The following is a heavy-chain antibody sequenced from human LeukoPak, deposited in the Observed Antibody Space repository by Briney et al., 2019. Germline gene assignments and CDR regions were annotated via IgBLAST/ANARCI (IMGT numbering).Heavy chain of an antibody. CDR3: ARHPKRYSGSFQRGFDP. D-gene: IGHD1-26*01. J-gene: IGHJ5*02. CDR2: INHSGST. V-gene: IGHV4-34*01. CDR1: GGSFSGYY. Sequence: PSETLSLTCAVYGGSFSGYYWSWIRQPPGKGLEWIGEINHSGSTNYNPSLKSRVTISVDTSKNLFSLKLSSVTAADTAVYYCARHPKRYSGSFQRGFDPWGQGTLVTVSS.